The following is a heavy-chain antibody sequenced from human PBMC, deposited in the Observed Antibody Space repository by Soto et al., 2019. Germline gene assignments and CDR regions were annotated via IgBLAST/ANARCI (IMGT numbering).Heavy chain of an antibody. CDR3: ARAYEGDYFDY. CDR2: ISYDGSNK. CDR1: GFTFSSYA. D-gene: IGHD3-16*01. Sequence: QVQLVESGGGVVQLGRSLRLSCAASGFTFSSYAMHWVRQAPGKGLEWVAVISYDGSNKYYADSVKGRFTISRDNSKNTLYLQMNSLRAEDTAVYYCARAYEGDYFDYWGQGTLVTVSS. J-gene: IGHJ4*02. V-gene: IGHV3-30-3*01.